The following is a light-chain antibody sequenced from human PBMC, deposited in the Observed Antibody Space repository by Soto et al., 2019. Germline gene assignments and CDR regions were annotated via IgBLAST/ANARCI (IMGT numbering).Light chain of an antibody. CDR1: QGISNY. CDR2: AAS. CDR3: QKYSIVPT. V-gene: IGKV1-27*01. J-gene: IGKJ4*01. Sequence: DIQMTQSPSSLSASVGDRVTITCRASQGISNYLAWYQQIPGKVPKLLISAASTLQSGFPSRFSGSGSGTDFTLSISSLQSEGVATYDAQKYSIVPTFGGGTKVEIK.